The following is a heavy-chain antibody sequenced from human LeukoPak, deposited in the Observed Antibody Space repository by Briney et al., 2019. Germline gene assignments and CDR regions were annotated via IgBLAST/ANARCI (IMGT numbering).Heavy chain of an antibody. D-gene: IGHD2-2*01. CDR1: GGSVTNNNYY. J-gene: IGHJ1*01. CDR2: IHYSGII. CDR3: ASGYAEVLLVAQYFEP. V-gene: IGHV4-39*01. Sequence: PSETLSLTCTVSGGSVTNNNYYWGWIRQPPGKGLEWIGTIHYSGIIYQKTSLKSQVNISVDTSTNQFSLKLSSVTAADPAVYYCASGYAEVLLVAQYFEPWGQGPLVPVSS.